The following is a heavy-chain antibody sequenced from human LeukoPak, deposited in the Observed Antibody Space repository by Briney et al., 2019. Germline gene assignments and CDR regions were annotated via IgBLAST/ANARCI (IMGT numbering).Heavy chain of an antibody. CDR3: ARHGKYYYDSSGYSPFDY. CDR2: IYYSGST. J-gene: IGHJ4*02. CDR1: GGSISSYY. V-gene: IGHV4-59*08. Sequence: PSETLSLICTASGGSISSYYWSWIRQPPGKGLVWIGYIYYSGSTNYNPSLKSRVTISVDTSKNQFPLKLSSVTAADTAVYYGARHGKYYYDSSGYSPFDYWGQGTLVTVSS. D-gene: IGHD3-22*01.